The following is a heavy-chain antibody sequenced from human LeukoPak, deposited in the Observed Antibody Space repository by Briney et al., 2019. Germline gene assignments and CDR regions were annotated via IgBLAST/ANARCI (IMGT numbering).Heavy chain of an antibody. CDR1: GDSITSGSYY. V-gene: IGHV4-61*02. CDR2: IYASGIS. J-gene: IGHJ4*02. Sequence: SETLSLTCTVSGDSITSGSYYWSWIRQPAGKGLEGIGRIYASGISNYNPSLKSRVTMSIDTSKNQFSLNLGSVTATDTAIYYCAREFDSWGQGTLVTVSS. CDR3: AREFDS.